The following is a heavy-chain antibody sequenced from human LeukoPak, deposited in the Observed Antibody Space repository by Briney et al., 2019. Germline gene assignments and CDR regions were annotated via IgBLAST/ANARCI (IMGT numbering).Heavy chain of an antibody. Sequence: PGGSLRLSCAVSGFTFDGHAMHWVRQAPGKGLEWVAGISWNSGIIAYADSVKGRFTISRDNAQNSLYLQMNSLRPEDTAMYYCVKDKGPMVRGDGMDVWGQGTAVTASS. V-gene: IGHV3-9*01. CDR3: VKDKGPMVRGDGMDV. CDR2: ISWNSGII. D-gene: IGHD3-10*01. CDR1: GFTFDGHA. J-gene: IGHJ6*02.